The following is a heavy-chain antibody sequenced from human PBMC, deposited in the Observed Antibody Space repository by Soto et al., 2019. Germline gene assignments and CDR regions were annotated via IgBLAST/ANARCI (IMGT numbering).Heavy chain of an antibody. CDR1: GFPFNDYY. D-gene: IGHD2-21*01. CDR2: ISPKSTFR. J-gene: IGHJ4*02. V-gene: IGHV3-11*06. Sequence: GGSLRLSCATSGFPFNDYYMTWIRQAPGKGLEWLSHISPKSTFRNYADSVKGRFTISRDNTESSLFLQMNSLGVDDTAVYSCVRGGGGGLFEHWGQGVLVTVSS. CDR3: VRGGGGGLFEH.